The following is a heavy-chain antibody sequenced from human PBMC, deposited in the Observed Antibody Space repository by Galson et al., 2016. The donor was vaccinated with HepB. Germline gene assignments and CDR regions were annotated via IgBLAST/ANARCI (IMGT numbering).Heavy chain of an antibody. J-gene: IGHJ4*02. D-gene: IGHD5-18*01. CDR1: GGPISSASYF. V-gene: IGHV4-39*01. CDR2: IHSSGTT. CDR3: STRHSTDYSDY. Sequence: SLTCTVSGGPISSASYFWGWIRQPPGKGLEWIGTIHSSGTTYYNSSLKSRVTVSIDTSKNQFSLHLSSVTAADTAVYFCSTRHSTDYSDYWGQGTWVTVSS.